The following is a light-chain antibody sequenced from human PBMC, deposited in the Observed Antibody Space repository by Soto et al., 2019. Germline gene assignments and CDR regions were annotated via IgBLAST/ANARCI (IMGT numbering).Light chain of an antibody. Sequence: ELVLSQSPATLSVSPGERATLSCRASQSIRKNLAWYQQKPGQAPTLLIYEASTRATGVPARFSGSGSGTEFTLTISSLQSEDFVIHYCQQSALPPFTFRRGTQVNIK. CDR2: EAS. V-gene: IGKV3-15*01. CDR1: QSIRKN. J-gene: IGKJ2*01. CDR3: QQSALPPFT.